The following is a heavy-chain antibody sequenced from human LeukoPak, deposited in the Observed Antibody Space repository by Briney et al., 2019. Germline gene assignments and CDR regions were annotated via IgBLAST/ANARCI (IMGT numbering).Heavy chain of an antibody. J-gene: IGHJ5*01. CDR2: INPNSGGT. D-gene: IGHD1-26*01. CDR1: GYTFTGYY. Sequence: GPSVKVSCKASGYTFTGYYMHWVRQAPGQGLEWMGRINPNSGGTNYAQKFQGRVTMTRATSISTAYMALSRLRSEDPAVYYLARGPPVAATRIEIDSWGQGTLVTVSS. CDR3: ARGPPVAATRIEIDS. V-gene: IGHV1-2*06.